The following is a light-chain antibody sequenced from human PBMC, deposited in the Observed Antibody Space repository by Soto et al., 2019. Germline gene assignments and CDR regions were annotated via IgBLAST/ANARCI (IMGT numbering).Light chain of an antibody. Sequence: QSALTQPRSVSGTPGHSVTLSCTGTSSDVGGYNYISWYQHHPGKAPKVMIYDVSKRPSGVPDRFSGSKSGNTASLTISGLQAEDEADYFCGSYTGSIYVFGNGTKLTVL. CDR1: SSDVGGYNY. CDR2: DVS. J-gene: IGLJ1*01. V-gene: IGLV2-11*01. CDR3: GSYTGSIYV.